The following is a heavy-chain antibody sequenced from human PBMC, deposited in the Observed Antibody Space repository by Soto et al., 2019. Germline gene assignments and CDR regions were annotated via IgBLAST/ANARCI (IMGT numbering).Heavy chain of an antibody. CDR1: GGSVSSGSYY. Sequence: SETLSLTCTVSGGSVSSGSYYWSWIRQPPGKGLEWIGYIYYSGSTNYNPSLKSRVTISVDTSKNQFSLKLSSVTAADTAVYYCARSATYSYGLYYFDYWGQGTLVTVS. V-gene: IGHV4-61*01. CDR3: ARSATYSYGLYYFDY. D-gene: IGHD5-18*01. CDR2: IYYSGST. J-gene: IGHJ4*02.